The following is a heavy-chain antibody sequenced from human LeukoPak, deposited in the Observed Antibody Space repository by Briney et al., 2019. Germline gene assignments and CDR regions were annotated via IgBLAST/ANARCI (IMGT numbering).Heavy chain of an antibody. CDR2: ISSRSSYI. V-gene: IGHV3-21*01. CDR3: ARDRFWFGELENYFDY. CDR1: GFTFSSCS. J-gene: IGHJ4*02. Sequence: GVSLRLSCAASGFTFSSCSMNWVRQAPGKGLEWVSSISSRSSYIYYADSVKGRFTISRDNAKNSLYLQMNSLRAEDTAVYYCARDRFWFGELENYFDYWGQGTLVTVSS. D-gene: IGHD3-10*01.